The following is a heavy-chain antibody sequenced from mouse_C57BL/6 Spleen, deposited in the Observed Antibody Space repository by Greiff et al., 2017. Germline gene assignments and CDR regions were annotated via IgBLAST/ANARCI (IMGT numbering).Heavy chain of an antibody. CDR3: ARGGSSGYWFAY. CDR1: GYTFTSYW. D-gene: IGHD3-2*02. J-gene: IGHJ3*01. CDR2: INPSNGGT. Sequence: QVQLQQPGTELVKPGASVKLSCKASGYTFTSYWMHWAKQRPGQGLEWIGNINPSNGGTNYNEKFESKATLTVDKSSSTAYMQLSSLTSEDSAVYYCARGGSSGYWFAYWGQGTLVTVSA. V-gene: IGHV1-53*01.